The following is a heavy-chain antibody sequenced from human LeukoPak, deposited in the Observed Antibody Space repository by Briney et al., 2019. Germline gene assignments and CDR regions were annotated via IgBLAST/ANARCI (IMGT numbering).Heavy chain of an antibody. V-gene: IGHV3-30*04. Sequence: GESLRLSCVVSGFTFSSYAMHWVRQAPGKGLEWVAVLSYDGSNKYSADSVKGRFTISRDNSKNTLYLQMNSLRPEDTAVYYCARARSGWYLGQFDYWGQGTLVTVSS. CDR3: ARARSGWYLGQFDY. J-gene: IGHJ4*02. D-gene: IGHD6-19*01. CDR1: GFTFSSYA. CDR2: LSYDGSNK.